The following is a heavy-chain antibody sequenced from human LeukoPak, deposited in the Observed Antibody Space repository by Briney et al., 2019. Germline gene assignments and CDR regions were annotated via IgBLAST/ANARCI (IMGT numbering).Heavy chain of an antibody. CDR3: VKEMLTTMVRGVNLDY. J-gene: IGHJ4*02. Sequence: GGSLRLSCAASGFTFSSYAMTWVRQAPGKGLEWVSAIGASGGKTYYADSVKGRFTISRDDSTNTLYLQMDSLRAEDTAVYYCVKEMLTTMVRGVNLDYWGQGTLVTVSS. V-gene: IGHV3-23*01. CDR2: IGASGGKT. CDR1: GFTFSSYA. D-gene: IGHD3-10*01.